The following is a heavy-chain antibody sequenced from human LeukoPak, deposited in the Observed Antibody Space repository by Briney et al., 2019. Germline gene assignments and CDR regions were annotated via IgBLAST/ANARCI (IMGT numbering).Heavy chain of an antibody. CDR3: ARDTDYYDTSGDLGY. CDR1: GFTSSNYG. V-gene: IGHV3-30-3*01. CDR2: ISYDGSNK. D-gene: IGHD3-22*01. Sequence: GGSLRLSCAVAGFTSSNYGMHWVRQAPGKGLEWVAAISYDGSNKDYADSVKGRFTISRDNSKNTLFLQMNSLRAEDTAVYYCARDTDYYDTSGDLGYWGQGTLVTVSS. J-gene: IGHJ4*02.